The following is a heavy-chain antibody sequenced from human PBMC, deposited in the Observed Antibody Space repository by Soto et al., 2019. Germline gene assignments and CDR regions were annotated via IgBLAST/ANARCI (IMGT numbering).Heavy chain of an antibody. V-gene: IGHV3-21*01. Sequence: EVQLVESGGGLVKPGGSLRLSCAASGFTFSSYSMNWVRQAPGKGLEWVSSISSSSSYIYYADSVKGRFTISRDNAKNSLYLQMNSLRAVDTAVYYCARDGIVATSYGMDVWGQVTTVTVSS. CDR2: ISSSSSYI. D-gene: IGHD5-12*01. CDR1: GFTFSSYS. J-gene: IGHJ6*02. CDR3: ARDGIVATSYGMDV.